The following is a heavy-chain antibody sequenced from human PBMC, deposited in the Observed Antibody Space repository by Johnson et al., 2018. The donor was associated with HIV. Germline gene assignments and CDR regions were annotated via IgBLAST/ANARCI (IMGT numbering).Heavy chain of an antibody. Sequence: QVQLVESGGGVVQPGRSLRLSCAASGFTFSTYGMHWVRQAPGKGLEWVAVMWYDGSNKYYADSVKGRFTISRDNSKNTLYLQMNSLRAEDTAVYYCARERDCSSTSCYFSRPPDAFDIWGQGTMVTVSS. CDR1: GFTFSTYG. D-gene: IGHD2-2*01. CDR3: ARERDCSSTSCYFSRPPDAFDI. J-gene: IGHJ3*02. V-gene: IGHV3-33*01. CDR2: MWYDGSNK.